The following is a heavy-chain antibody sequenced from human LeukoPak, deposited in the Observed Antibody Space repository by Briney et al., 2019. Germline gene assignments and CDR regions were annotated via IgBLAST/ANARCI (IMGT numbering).Heavy chain of an antibody. CDR3: ARDRALYDSRRGYYYTEDDY. Sequence: GGSLRLSCAASGFTFSSYAMSWVRQAPGKGLEWVSAISGSGGSTYYADSVKGRFTISRDNSKNTLYLQMNSLRDDDTAVYFCARDRALYDSRRGYYYTEDDYWGQGTLVTVSS. D-gene: IGHD3-22*01. J-gene: IGHJ4*02. CDR2: ISGSGGST. V-gene: IGHV3-23*01. CDR1: GFTFSSYA.